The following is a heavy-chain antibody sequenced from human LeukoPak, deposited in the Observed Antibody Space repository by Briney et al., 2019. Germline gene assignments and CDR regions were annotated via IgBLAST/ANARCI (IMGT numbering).Heavy chain of an antibody. Sequence: PGRSLRLSCAASGFPFSSYGMHWVRQAPGKGLEWVAVISYDGSNKYYADSVKGRFTISRDNSKNTLYLQMNSLRAEDTAVYYCAKAYDFWSGIASYYFDYWGQGTRVTVSS. CDR1: GFPFSSYG. CDR2: ISYDGSNK. D-gene: IGHD3-3*01. V-gene: IGHV3-30*18. CDR3: AKAYDFWSGIASYYFDY. J-gene: IGHJ4*02.